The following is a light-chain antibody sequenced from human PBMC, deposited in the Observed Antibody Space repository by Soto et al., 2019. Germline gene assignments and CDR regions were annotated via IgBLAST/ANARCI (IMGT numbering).Light chain of an antibody. CDR1: QSVSSY. CDR3: QPRSNWPVT. CDR2: DAS. J-gene: IGKJ4*01. Sequence: EIVLTQSPATLSLSPGERATLSCRASQSVSSYLAWYQQKPCQAPRLLIDDASNRATGIPARFSGSGSGTAFPLAIRSLEPEDFAVYYCQPRSNWPVTVGGGTKLEIK. V-gene: IGKV3-11*01.